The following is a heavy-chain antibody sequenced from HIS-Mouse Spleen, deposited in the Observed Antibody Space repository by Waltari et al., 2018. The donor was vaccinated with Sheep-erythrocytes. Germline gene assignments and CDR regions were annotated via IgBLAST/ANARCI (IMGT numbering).Heavy chain of an antibody. CDR2: ISSSSSYI. D-gene: IGHD1-26*01. CDR1: GSTLSSYS. V-gene: IGHV3-21*01. J-gene: IGHJ4*02. CDR3: ARVASGATFDY. Sequence: EVQLVESGGGLVKLGGSLRLSCAASGSTLSSYSMKWVRQAPGKGLEWVSSISSSSSYIYYADSVKGRFTISRDNAKNSLYLQMNSLRAEDTAVYYCARVASGATFDYWGQGTLVTVSS.